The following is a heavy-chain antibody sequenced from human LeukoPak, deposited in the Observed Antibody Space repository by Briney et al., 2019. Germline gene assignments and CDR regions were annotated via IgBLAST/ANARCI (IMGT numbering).Heavy chain of an antibody. CDR2: ISGSGGST. CDR3: ARVTYGSGTYGAFDY. Sequence: GGSLRLSCAASGFTFSSYAMSWVRQAPGRGLEWVSAISGSGGSTYYADSVKGRFTISRDNSKNTLYLQMNSLRAEDTAVYYCARVTYGSGTYGAFDYWGQGTLVTVSS. CDR1: GFTFSSYA. D-gene: IGHD3-10*01. J-gene: IGHJ4*02. V-gene: IGHV3-23*01.